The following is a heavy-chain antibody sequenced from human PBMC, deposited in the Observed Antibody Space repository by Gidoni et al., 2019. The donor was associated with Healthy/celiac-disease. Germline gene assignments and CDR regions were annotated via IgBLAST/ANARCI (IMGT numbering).Heavy chain of an antibody. CDR3: AKGDYGDSYYFDY. D-gene: IGHD4-17*01. CDR1: GFPFDDYA. CDR2: IRWKSGSI. V-gene: IGHV3-9*01. Sequence: EVHLVESGGVLVQPGRSLRLSCAASGFPFDDYAMHWVRHAPGKGLEWVSGIRWKSGSIGYADSVKGRFTISRDNAKNSLYLQMNSLRAEDTALYYCAKGDYGDSYYFDYWGQGTLVTVSS. J-gene: IGHJ4*02.